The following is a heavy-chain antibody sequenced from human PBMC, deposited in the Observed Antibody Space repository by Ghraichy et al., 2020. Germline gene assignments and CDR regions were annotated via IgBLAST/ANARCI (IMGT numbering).Heavy chain of an antibody. J-gene: IGHJ3*02. V-gene: IGHV4-30-2*01. CDR2: IYHSGST. CDR3: AGYGSGSYGVADDAFDI. D-gene: IGHD3-10*01. Sequence: SQTLSLTCAVSGGYISSGGYSWSWIRQPPGKGLEWIGYIYHSGSTYYNPSLKSRVTISVDRSKNQFSLKLSSVTAADTAVYYCAGYGSGSYGVADDAFDIWGQGTMVTVSS. CDR1: GGYISSGGYS.